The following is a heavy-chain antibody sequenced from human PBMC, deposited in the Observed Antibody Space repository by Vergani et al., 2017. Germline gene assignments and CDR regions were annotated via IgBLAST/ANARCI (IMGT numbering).Heavy chain of an antibody. CDR2: IYYNGST. J-gene: IGHJ4*02. Sequence: QVQLQESGPGLVKPSETLSLSCTVSGCSISSYYWSWIRQPPGKGLEWIGYIYYNGSTNYNPSLKSRVTISVDTSKNQFSLKLSSGTAADTAVYYCARTLEYYDSSGWGFDYWGQGTLVTVSS. V-gene: IGHV4-59*13. CDR3: ARTLEYYDSSGWGFDY. D-gene: IGHD3-22*01. CDR1: GCSISSYY.